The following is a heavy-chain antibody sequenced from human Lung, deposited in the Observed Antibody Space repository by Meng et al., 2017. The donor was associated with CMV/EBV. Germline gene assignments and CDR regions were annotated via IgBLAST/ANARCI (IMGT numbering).Heavy chain of an antibody. J-gene: IGHJ6*04. Sequence: SVXVSXXASGGTFRSYAINWVRQAPGQGLEWMVGIIPIYGTANYGQKFQGRVTITTDESTSTVYMEMISLRSEDTAVYYCARDLRAIPSGYYYYYYYGMDVWGKGTXVTVAS. V-gene: IGHV1-69*05. CDR1: GGTFRSYA. D-gene: IGHD3-3*01. CDR3: ARDLRAIPSGYYYYYYYGMDV. CDR2: IIPIYGTA.